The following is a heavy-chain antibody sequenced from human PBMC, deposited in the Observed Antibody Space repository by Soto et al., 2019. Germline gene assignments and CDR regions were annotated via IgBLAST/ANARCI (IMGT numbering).Heavy chain of an antibody. Sequence: GASVKVSCKASGYTFTSYAMNWVRQAPGQRLEWMGWINAGNGNTKYSPKFQGRVTFTRDTSARTVYMEMSSLRSEDAAVYFCARDLDDILTGPNFDPWGQGTLVTVSS. CDR3: ARDLDDILTGPNFDP. CDR2: INAGNGNT. D-gene: IGHD3-9*01. V-gene: IGHV1-3*01. CDR1: GYTFTSYA. J-gene: IGHJ5*02.